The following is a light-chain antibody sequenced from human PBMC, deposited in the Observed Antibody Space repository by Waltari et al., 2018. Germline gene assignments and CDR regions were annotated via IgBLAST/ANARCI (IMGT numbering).Light chain of an antibody. CDR3: LLFYSGARV. Sequence: QAVVTQEPSLTVSPGGTVTLTCGSSTGAVSSGHYPYWFQQKPGQASRTLIYDTSNKHSWTPARFSGSLLGGKAALTLSGAQPEDEAEYYCLLFYSGARVFGGGTKLTVL. CDR2: DTS. J-gene: IGLJ2*01. CDR1: TGAVSSGHY. V-gene: IGLV7-46*01.